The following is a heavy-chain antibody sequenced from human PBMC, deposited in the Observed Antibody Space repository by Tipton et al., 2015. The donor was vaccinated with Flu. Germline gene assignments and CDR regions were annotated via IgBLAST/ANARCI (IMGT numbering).Heavy chain of an antibody. Sequence: SGFTFSSYGMHWVRQAPGKGLEWVAVISSDGSNKYYADSVKGRFTISRDNSKNTLYLQMNSLRAEDTAVYFCAREIRHSDWTLDYYGMDVWGQGTTVTASS. J-gene: IGHJ6*02. CDR1: GFTFSSYG. V-gene: IGHV3-30*19. D-gene: IGHD1-1*01. CDR2: ISSDGSNK. CDR3: AREIRHSDWTLDYYGMDV.